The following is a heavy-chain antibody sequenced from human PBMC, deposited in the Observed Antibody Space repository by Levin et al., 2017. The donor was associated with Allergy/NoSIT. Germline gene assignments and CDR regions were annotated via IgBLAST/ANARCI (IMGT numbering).Heavy chain of an antibody. V-gene: IGHV4-61*08. J-gene: IGHJ4*02. CDR2: VGST. CDR3: ARTTIASASDY. D-gene: IGHD4/OR15-4a*01. CDR1: GGPVRSRDYY. Sequence: SQTLSLPCTVSGGPVRSRDYYWSWIRQPPGKGLEWIAYVGSTNYNPSLKRRVTISVDTSKNQFSLRLSSVTAADTAVYYCARTTIASASDYWGQGTLVTVSS.